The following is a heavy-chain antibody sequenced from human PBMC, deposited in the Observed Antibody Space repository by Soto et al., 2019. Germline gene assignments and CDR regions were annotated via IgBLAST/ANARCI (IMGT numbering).Heavy chain of an antibody. V-gene: IGHV5-51*01. CDR1: GYSFDSYW. CDR2: TYCGDSDT. Sequence: RGESLKISCKGSGYSFDSYWIGWVRQMPGKGLEWVGITYCGDSDTKYSPSFQGQVKFSVDKSINTDYVEWSSLKASDTGIYYCGRHSMGGLNYYYGVDAWGQGTTVTVYS. J-gene: IGHJ6*02. D-gene: IGHD3-16*01. CDR3: GRHSMGGLNYYYGVDA.